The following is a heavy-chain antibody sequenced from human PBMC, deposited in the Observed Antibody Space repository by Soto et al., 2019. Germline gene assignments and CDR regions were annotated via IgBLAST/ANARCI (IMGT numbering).Heavy chain of an antibody. J-gene: IGHJ6*02. CDR3: ARGASCSSASCYDNFHYGLAV. CDR1: GYTFTNYG. D-gene: IGHD2-2*01. CDR2: ITASNGNT. Sequence: ASVKVSCKASGYTFTNYGITWVRQAPGQGLEWMGWITASNGNTNYAREIQGRLTLTRDTSTSTAYMELRSLRSDDTAVYYCARGASCSSASCYDNFHYGLAVWGQGTPVTVSS. V-gene: IGHV1-18*01.